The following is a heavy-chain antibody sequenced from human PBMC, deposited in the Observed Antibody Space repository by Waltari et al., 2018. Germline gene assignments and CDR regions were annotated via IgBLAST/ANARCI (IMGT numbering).Heavy chain of an antibody. Sequence: QVQLQESGPGLVKPSQTLSLTCTVSGDSITSNSFYWNWVRQPAGKGLGWIGRFYSSEYINYNPSLKSRFTISRDTSKKQFFLKLTSVTAADTAFYYCAREVTKVELGRRLPHFFDSWGQGTLVTVSS. J-gene: IGHJ4*02. CDR2: FYSSEYI. CDR1: GDSITSNSFY. V-gene: IGHV4-61*02. D-gene: IGHD7-27*01. CDR3: AREVTKVELGRRLPHFFDS.